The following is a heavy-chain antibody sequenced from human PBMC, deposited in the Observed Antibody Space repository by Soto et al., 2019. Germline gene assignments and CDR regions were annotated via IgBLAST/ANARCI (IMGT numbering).Heavy chain of an antibody. CDR1: GFSLSTSGMR. J-gene: IGHJ4*02. CDR2: IDWDDDK. CDR3: ARIVGGTADY. Sequence: GSGPTLVNPTQTLTLTCTFSGFSLSTSGMRVSRIRQPPGKALEWLARIDWDDDKFYSTSLKTRLAISKDTSKNQVVLTMTNMDPVDTATYYCARIVGGTADYWGQGTLVTVSS. V-gene: IGHV2-70*04. D-gene: IGHD2-15*01.